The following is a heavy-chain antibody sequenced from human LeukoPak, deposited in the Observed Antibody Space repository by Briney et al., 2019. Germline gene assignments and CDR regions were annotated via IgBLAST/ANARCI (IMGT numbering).Heavy chain of an antibody. Sequence: SETLSLTCTVSGDSISTYYWSWIRQPPGKGLEWIGYIYYSGNTNYNPSLKSRVTISVDTSKNQFSLNLSSVTAADTAVYYCARRQREAFDYWGQGTLVTVSS. J-gene: IGHJ4*02. CDR1: GDSISTYY. V-gene: IGHV4-59*01. CDR2: IYYSGNT. D-gene: IGHD1-26*01. CDR3: ARRQREAFDY.